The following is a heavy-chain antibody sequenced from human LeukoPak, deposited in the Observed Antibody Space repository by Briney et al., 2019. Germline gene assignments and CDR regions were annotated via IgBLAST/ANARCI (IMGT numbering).Heavy chain of an antibody. D-gene: IGHD3-10*01. CDR1: GFTFSDYY. CDR3: ARDQGYYGSGSNIVQH. J-gene: IGHJ1*01. CDR2: ISSSGSTI. V-gene: IGHV3-11*04. Sequence: GGSLRLSCAASGFTFSDYYMSWIRQAPGKGLEWVSYISSSGSTIYYADSVKGRSTISRDNAKNSLYLQMNSLRAEDTAVYYCARDQGYYGSGSNIVQHWGQGTLVTVSS.